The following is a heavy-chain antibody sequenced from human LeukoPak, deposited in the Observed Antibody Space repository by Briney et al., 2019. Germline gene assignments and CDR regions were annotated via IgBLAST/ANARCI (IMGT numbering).Heavy chain of an antibody. CDR3: SRSLDY. CDR2: INQDGTNQ. V-gene: IGHV3-7*01. Sequence: PGGSLRLSCVASGFPFSGYWMDWVRQAPGKGMEWVANINQDGTNQYYAASVKGRFSISRDNAKNSLYLQLSSLRAEDTGVYYCSRSLDYLGQGALVTVSS. CDR1: GFPFSGYW. J-gene: IGHJ4*02.